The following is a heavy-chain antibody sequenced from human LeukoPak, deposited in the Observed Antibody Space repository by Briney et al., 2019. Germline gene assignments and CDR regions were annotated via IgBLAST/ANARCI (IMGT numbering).Heavy chain of an antibody. D-gene: IGHD6-13*01. Sequence: SETLSLTCTVSGGSISSYYWSWIRQPAGKGLEWIGRIYTSGSTNYNPSLKSRVTISVDTSKNQFSLKLSSVTAADTAVYYCASTIAAAGTRSFDYWGQGTLVTVSS. V-gene: IGHV4-4*07. CDR2: IYTSGST. CDR3: ASTIAAAGTRSFDY. CDR1: GGSISSYY. J-gene: IGHJ4*02.